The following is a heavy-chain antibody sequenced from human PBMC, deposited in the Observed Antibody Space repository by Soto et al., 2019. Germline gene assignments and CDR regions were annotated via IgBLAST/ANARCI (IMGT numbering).Heavy chain of an antibody. Sequence: QVQLVQSGAEVKKPGSSVKVSCKASGGTFSSYAISWVRQAPGQGLEWMGGIIPIFGTANYAQKFQGRVTITADESTSTAYMVLSSLRSEDTAVYYCARDLVVVAATLGHYYYYGMDVWGQGTTVTVSS. J-gene: IGHJ6*02. CDR3: ARDLVVVAATLGHYYYYGMDV. CDR2: IIPIFGTA. D-gene: IGHD2-15*01. V-gene: IGHV1-69*01. CDR1: GGTFSSYA.